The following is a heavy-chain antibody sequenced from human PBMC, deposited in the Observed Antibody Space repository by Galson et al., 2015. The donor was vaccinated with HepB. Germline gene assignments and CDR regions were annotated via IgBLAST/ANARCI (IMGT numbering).Heavy chain of an antibody. V-gene: IGHV3-33*06. Sequence: SLRLSCAASAFTFSSHAMHWVRQAPGKGLEWVAVIWYDGSNKDYADSVKGRFNIFRDNSKNTLYLQMNSLRAEDTAVYYCAKDVCVGVAEYYYYGMDACCQGTTVIVSS. D-gene: IGHD6-19*01. CDR3: AKDVCVGVAEYYYYGMDA. CDR2: IWYDGSNK. J-gene: IGHJ6*02. CDR1: AFTFSSHA.